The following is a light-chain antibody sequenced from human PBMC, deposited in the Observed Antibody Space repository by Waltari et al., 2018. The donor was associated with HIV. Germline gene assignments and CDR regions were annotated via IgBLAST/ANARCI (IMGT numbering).Light chain of an antibody. V-gene: IGLV2-11*01. Sequence: QPALPHPRPVSGYPGQSVTISCTGSSCDVGGYNYVPRYQQNPGKAPKFIIYDVTKRPSGVPDRFSGSKSGNTASLTISGLQAEDEADYYCCSYAGNYPVLFGGGTKLTVL. CDR1: SCDVGGYNY. J-gene: IGLJ3*02. CDR2: DVT. CDR3: CSYAGNYPVL.